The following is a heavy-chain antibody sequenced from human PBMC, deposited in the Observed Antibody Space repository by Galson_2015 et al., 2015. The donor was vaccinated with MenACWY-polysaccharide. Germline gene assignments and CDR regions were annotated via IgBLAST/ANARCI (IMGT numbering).Heavy chain of an antibody. J-gene: IGHJ4*02. CDR3: AMGQYQLRR. CDR2: INQDGSDE. D-gene: IGHD2-2*01. V-gene: IGHV3-7*01. Sequence: SLRLSCAASAFTFSSYWMSWVRQAPGKGLDWVATINQDGSDEYYVDSVKGRFTISRDNAKNSLYLQMNSLRVEDTAVYYCAMGQYQLRRWGQGTLVTVSS. CDR1: AFTFSSYW.